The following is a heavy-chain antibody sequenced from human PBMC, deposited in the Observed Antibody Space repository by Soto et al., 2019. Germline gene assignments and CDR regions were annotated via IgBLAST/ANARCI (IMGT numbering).Heavy chain of an antibody. V-gene: IGHV4-59*08. Sequence: SETLSLSCTVSGGSISSYYWSWIRQPPGKGLEWIGCIYYSGSTNYNPSLKSRVTISVDTSKNQFSLKLSSVTAADTAVYYCARKSRLWFGENYYYMDVWGKGTTVIVSS. D-gene: IGHD3-10*01. CDR1: GGSISSYY. CDR3: ARKSRLWFGENYYYMDV. CDR2: IYYSGST. J-gene: IGHJ6*03.